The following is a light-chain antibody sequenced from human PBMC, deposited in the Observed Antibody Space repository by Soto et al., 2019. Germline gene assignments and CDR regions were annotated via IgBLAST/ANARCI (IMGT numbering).Light chain of an antibody. CDR1: SADVGSYNR. CDR2: EVS. J-gene: IGLJ2*01. Sequence: QSALTQPPSVSGSPGQSVTISCTGTSADVGSYNRVSWYQRPPGTAPKLKIYEVSNRPSGVPDRFSGSKSGNTAYLTISGLQAEDEADYYCSLYTSSSTLVFGGGTKLTVL. CDR3: SLYTSSSTLV. V-gene: IGLV2-18*01.